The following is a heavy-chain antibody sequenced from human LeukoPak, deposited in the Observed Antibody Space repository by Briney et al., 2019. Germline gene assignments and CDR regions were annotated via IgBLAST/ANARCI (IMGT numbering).Heavy chain of an antibody. CDR3: ARDRAALIGFHY. V-gene: IGHV4-38-2*02. CDR2: IYHSGTT. D-gene: IGHD2-15*01. Sequence: SETLSLTCTVSGYSISSGYYWGWIRQPPGKGLEWIGSIYHSGTTYYNPSLKSRVTISVDTSKNQFSLKLSSVTAVDTAVYYCARDRAALIGFHYWGQGTPVTVSS. J-gene: IGHJ4*02. CDR1: GYSISSGYY.